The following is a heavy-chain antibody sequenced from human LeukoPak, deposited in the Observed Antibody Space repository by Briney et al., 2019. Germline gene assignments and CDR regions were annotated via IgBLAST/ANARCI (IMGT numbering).Heavy chain of an antibody. CDR1: GFSFSIYW. J-gene: IGHJ4*02. Sequence: GGSLRLSCAASGFSFSIYWMSWVRQAPGKGPEWVANIKPDGSEKFYVDSVKGRFTISRDNAKNSLYLQMNSLRAEDTAVYYCASGKGGYYVSSGRFWGQGTLVTVSS. CDR3: ASGKGGYYVSSGRF. D-gene: IGHD3-22*01. V-gene: IGHV3-7*01. CDR2: IKPDGSEK.